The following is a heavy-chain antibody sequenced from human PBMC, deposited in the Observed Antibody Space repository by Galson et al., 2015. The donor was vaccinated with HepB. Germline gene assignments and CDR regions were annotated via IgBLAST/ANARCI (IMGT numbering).Heavy chain of an antibody. J-gene: IGHJ4*02. CDR1: GFTFSSYD. CDR3: ASNRDYGDYGGGRGWVDY. V-gene: IGHV3-48*03. D-gene: IGHD4-17*01. Sequence: SLRLSCAASGFTFSSYDMNWVRQAPGKRLEWVSYISSSGSTIYYADSVKGRFTISRDNAKNSLYLQMNSLRAEDTAVYYCASNRDYGDYGGGRGWVDYWGQGTLVTVSS. CDR2: ISSSGSTI.